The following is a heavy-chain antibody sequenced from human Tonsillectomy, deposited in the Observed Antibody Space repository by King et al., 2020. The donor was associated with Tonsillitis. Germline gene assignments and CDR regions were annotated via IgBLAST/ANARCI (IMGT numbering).Heavy chain of an antibody. CDR1: GGAISSYY. J-gene: IGHJ4*02. D-gene: IGHD3-22*01. CDR3: ARAGDYYDSSGYYGSYYFDY. V-gene: IGHV4-59*01. CDR2: IYYSGGT. Sequence: VQLQESGPGLVKPSETLSLTCTVSGGAISSYYLRCILQPPGKGLEGMGCIYYSGGTNYNPAPKSRVTISVDTSKNQFSLKLSSVTAADTAVYYCARAGDYYDSSGYYGSYYFDYWGQGTLVTVSS.